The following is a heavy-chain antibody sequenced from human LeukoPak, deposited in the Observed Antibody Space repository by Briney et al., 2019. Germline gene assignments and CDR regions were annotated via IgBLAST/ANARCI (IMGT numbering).Heavy chain of an antibody. CDR2: MNPNSDNT. CDR1: GYTFISYD. J-gene: IGHJ4*02. V-gene: IGHV1-8*01. Sequence: ASVKVSCKASGYTFISYDINWVRQATGQGLEWMGWMNPNSDNTGYAQKFQGRVTMTRNTSISTAYMELSSLRSDDTAVYYCARLPVAGTAHPGDYWGQGTLVTVSS. D-gene: IGHD6-19*01. CDR3: ARLPVAGTAHPGDY.